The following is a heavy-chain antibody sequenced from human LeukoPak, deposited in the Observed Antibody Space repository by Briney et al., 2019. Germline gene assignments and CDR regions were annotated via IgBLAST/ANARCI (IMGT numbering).Heavy chain of an antibody. V-gene: IGHV3-11*01. Sequence: GGSLRLSCAASGFTFSDYYMSWIRQAPGKGLEWVSYISSSGSTIYYADSVKGRFTISRDNAENSLYLQMNSLRAEDTAVYYCTRVLRFGITIFGVIAAYGIDVWGQGTTVTVSS. CDR2: ISSSGSTI. CDR1: GFTFSDYY. J-gene: IGHJ6*02. D-gene: IGHD3-3*01. CDR3: TRVLRFGITIFGVIAAYGIDV.